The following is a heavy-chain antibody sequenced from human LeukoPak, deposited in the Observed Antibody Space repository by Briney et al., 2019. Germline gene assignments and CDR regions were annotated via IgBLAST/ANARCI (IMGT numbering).Heavy chain of an antibody. CDR3: AKGNGYNPLYFDY. Sequence: PGGSLRLSCAASGFTFSSYAMSWVRQAPGKGLEWVSAISGSGGSTYYADSVKGRFTISGDNSKNTLYLQMNSLRAEDTAVYYCAKGNGYNPLYFDYWGQGTLVTVSS. CDR1: GFTFSSYA. V-gene: IGHV3-23*01. D-gene: IGHD5-24*01. CDR2: ISGSGGST. J-gene: IGHJ4*02.